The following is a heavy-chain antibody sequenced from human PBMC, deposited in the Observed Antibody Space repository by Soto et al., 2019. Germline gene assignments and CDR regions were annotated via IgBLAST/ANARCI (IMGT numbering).Heavy chain of an antibody. Sequence: EVQLVEPGGGLVKPGGTLRISCAASGFTFSSYSMNWVRQAPGKGLEWVSSISSSSSYIYYEDSVKGRFTITRDNAKNSLYPQMNCLTAEDTAVYYCARVSRFPGSHFDYWGQETLVTGSS. D-gene: IGHD3-16*01. V-gene: IGHV3-21*01. CDR2: ISSSSSYI. CDR1: GFTFSSYS. CDR3: ARVSRFPGSHFDY. J-gene: IGHJ4*02.